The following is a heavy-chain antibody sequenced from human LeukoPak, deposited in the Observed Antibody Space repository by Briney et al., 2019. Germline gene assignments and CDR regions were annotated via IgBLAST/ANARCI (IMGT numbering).Heavy chain of an antibody. Sequence: GGSLRLSCAASGLTFSSYAMSWVRQAPGKGLEWVSAISGSGGSTYYADSVKGRFTISRDNSKNTLYLQMNSLRAEDTAVYYCAEDMTSNGPPYYFDYWGQGTLVTVSS. CDR1: GLTFSSYA. D-gene: IGHD5-18*01. CDR2: ISGSGGST. CDR3: AEDMTSNGPPYYFDY. V-gene: IGHV3-23*01. J-gene: IGHJ4*02.